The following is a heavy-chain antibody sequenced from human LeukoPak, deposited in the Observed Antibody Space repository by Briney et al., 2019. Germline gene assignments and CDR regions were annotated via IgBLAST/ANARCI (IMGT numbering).Heavy chain of an antibody. Sequence: SETLSLTCTVSGGSISSGSYYWSWIRQPAGKGLEWIGRIYTSGSTNYNPSLKSRVTISVDTSKNQFSLKLSSVTAAVTAVYYCARVPVAGTTGGYYYYYMDVWGKGTTVTVSS. D-gene: IGHD6-19*01. CDR3: ARVPVAGTTGGYYYYYMDV. CDR2: IYTSGST. V-gene: IGHV4-61*02. CDR1: GGSISSGSYY. J-gene: IGHJ6*03.